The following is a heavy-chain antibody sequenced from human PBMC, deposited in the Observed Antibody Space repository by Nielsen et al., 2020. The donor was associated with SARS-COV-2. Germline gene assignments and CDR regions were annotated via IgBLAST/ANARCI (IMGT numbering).Heavy chain of an antibody. V-gene: IGHV4-31*02. D-gene: IGHD3-10*01. J-gene: IGHJ5*02. CDR2: IYYSGST. Sequence: WIRQPPGKGLEWIGYIYYSGSTYYNPSLKSRVTISVDTSKNQFSLKLSSVTAADTAVYYCARARSTTMVRGVISDWFDPWGQGTLVTVSS. CDR3: ARARSTTMVRGVISDWFDP.